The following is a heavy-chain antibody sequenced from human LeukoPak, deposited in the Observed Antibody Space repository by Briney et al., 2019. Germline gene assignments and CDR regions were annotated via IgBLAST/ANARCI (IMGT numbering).Heavy chain of an antibody. CDR1: GGSISSRHW. CDR3: AREAGYSYGPPLDY. CDR2: IFHSGST. D-gene: IGHD5-18*01. Sequence: SGTLSLTCAVSGGSISSRHWWSWVRQPPGEGLEWIGEIFHSGSTNYNPSLKSRVTMSVDKSKNQFSLKLSSVTAADTAVYYCAREAGYSYGPPLDYWGQGTLVTVSS. J-gene: IGHJ4*02. V-gene: IGHV4-4*02.